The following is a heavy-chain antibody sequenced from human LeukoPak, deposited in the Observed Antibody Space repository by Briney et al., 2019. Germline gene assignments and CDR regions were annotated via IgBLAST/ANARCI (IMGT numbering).Heavy chain of an antibody. V-gene: IGHV3-74*01. Sequence: GGSLRLSCAASGFTFSDYWMHWVRQAPGKGLVWVSRISNDGSDTNYADSVKGRFTISRDNAKNTLYLQMNSLRAEDTAVYYCATSRVFDFWGQGTLVAVSS. CDR3: ATSRVFDF. CDR1: GFTFSDYW. CDR2: ISNDGSDT. J-gene: IGHJ4*02.